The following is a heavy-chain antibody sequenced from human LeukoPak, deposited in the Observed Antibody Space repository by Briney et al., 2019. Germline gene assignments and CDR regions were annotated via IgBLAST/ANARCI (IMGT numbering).Heavy chain of an antibody. CDR3: AKALDYYRYYYYMDV. J-gene: IGHJ6*03. CDR1: RFTFSSYG. V-gene: IGHV3-30*02. CDR2: IRYDGTNK. Sequence: GGSLRLSCAASRFTFSSYGMHWVRQAPGKGLEWVAFIRYDGTNKYCADSVKGRFTISRDDSKNTLYLQMNSLRAEDTAVYYCAKALDYYRYYYYMDVWGKGTTVTISS. D-gene: IGHD3-10*01.